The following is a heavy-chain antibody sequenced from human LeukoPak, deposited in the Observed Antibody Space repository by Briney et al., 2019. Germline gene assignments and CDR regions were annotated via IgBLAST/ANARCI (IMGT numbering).Heavy chain of an antibody. D-gene: IGHD3-22*01. J-gene: IGHJ4*02. CDR2: ISWNSGSI. CDR3: AKGSPYYYDSYFDY. CDR1: GFTFSSYS. V-gene: IGHV3-9*01. Sequence: GGSLRLSCAASGFTFSSYSMNWVRQAPGKGLEWVSGISWNSGSIGYADSVKGRFTISRDNAKNSLYLQMNSLRAEDTALYYCAKGSPYYYDSYFDYWGLGTLVTVSS.